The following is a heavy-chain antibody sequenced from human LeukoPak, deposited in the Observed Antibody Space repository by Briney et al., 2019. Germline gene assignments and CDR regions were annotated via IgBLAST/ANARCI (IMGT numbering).Heavy chain of an antibody. CDR2: IYYSGST. V-gene: IGHV4-59*12. Sequence: SETLSLTCTVSGGSISSYYWSWIRQPPGKGLEWIGYIYYSGSTNYNPSLKSRVTISVDTSKNQFSLKLSSVTAADTAVYYCARDVDVVVPAAMTKYYYYYMDVWGKGTTVTISS. CDR1: GGSISSYY. D-gene: IGHD2-2*01. J-gene: IGHJ6*03. CDR3: ARDVDVVVPAAMTKYYYYYMDV.